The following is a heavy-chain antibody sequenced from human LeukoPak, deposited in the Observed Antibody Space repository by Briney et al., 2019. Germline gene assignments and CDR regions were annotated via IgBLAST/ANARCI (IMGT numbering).Heavy chain of an antibody. CDR1: GGSISSYY. CDR3: AREGDTAMGNPFDY. Sequence: SETLSLTCTVSGGSISSYYWSWIRQPPGKGLEWIGYIYYSGSTYYNPSLKSRVTISVDTSKNQFSLKLSSVTAADTAVYYCAREGDTAMGNPFDYWGQGTLVTVSS. D-gene: IGHD5-18*01. J-gene: IGHJ4*02. V-gene: IGHV4-59*06. CDR2: IYYSGST.